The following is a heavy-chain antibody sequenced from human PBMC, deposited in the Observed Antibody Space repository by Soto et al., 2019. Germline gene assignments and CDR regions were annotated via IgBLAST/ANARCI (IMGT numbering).Heavy chain of an antibody. D-gene: IGHD3-9*01. CDR1: GGSFSGYY. Sequence: LSLTCAVYGGSFSGYYWSWIRQPPGKGLEWIGEINHSGSTNYNPSLKSRVTISVDTSKNQFSLKLSSVTAADTAVYYCATSTAYYDILTGNYYYYYGMDVWGQGTTVTVSS. CDR2: INHSGST. V-gene: IGHV4-34*01. CDR3: ATSTAYYDILTGNYYYYYGMDV. J-gene: IGHJ6*02.